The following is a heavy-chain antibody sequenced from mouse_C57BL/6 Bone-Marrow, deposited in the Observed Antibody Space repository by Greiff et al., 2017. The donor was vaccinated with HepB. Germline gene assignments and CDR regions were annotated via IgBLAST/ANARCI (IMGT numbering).Heavy chain of an antibody. V-gene: IGHV3-1*01. J-gene: IGHJ1*03. CDR3: ARYLYGSNWYFDV. Sequence: EVQGVESGPGMVKPSQSLSLTCTVTGYSITSGYDWHWIRHFPGNKLEWMGYISYSGSTNYNPSLKSRISITHDTSKNHFFLKLNSVTTEDTATYYCARYLYGSNWYFDVWGTGTTVTVSS. CDR1: GYSITSGYD. CDR2: ISYSGST. D-gene: IGHD1-1*01.